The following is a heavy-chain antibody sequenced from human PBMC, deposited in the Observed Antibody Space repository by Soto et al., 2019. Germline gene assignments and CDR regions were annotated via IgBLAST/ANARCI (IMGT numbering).Heavy chain of an antibody. V-gene: IGHV3-23*01. J-gene: IGHJ4*02. CDR1: GFTFSNYA. Sequence: EVQLLESGGGLVQPGGSLRLSCAASGFTFSNYAMSWVRQAPGKGLEWVSTISGAGGATFYADSVKGRFTISRDNSKSTLVLQLNSLRAEDTAIYYCAKEHGTYASVGGDYWGQGTLVTVSS. D-gene: IGHD1-26*01. CDR3: AKEHGTYASVGGDY. CDR2: ISGAGGAT.